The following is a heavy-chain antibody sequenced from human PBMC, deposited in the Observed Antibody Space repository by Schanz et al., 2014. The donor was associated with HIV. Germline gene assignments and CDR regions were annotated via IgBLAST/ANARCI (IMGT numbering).Heavy chain of an antibody. Sequence: QVQLQESGPGLVNPSETLSLSCTVSGGSIDNYYWSWIRQPAGKGLEYIGRIYPSGITNYNPSVKSRITMSVDTSKNQFSLNLKFVTAADTAVYYCARADGLWEPHSYWGQGTLVTVSS. V-gene: IGHV4-4*07. CDR3: ARADGLWEPHSY. J-gene: IGHJ4*02. CDR2: IYPSGIT. D-gene: IGHD1-26*01. CDR1: GGSIDNYY.